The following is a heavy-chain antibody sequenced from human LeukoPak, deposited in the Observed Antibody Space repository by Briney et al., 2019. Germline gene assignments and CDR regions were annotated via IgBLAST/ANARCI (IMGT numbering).Heavy chain of an antibody. CDR1: GFTFSSYS. J-gene: IGHJ3*02. CDR3: ARTPRPFAFDI. CDR2: INHSGST. D-gene: IGHD6-6*01. Sequence: TGGSLRLSCAASGFTFSSYSMTWVRQPPGKGLEWIGEINHSGSTNYNPSLKSRVTISVDTSKNQFSLKLSSVTAADTAVYYCARTPRPFAFDIWGQGTMVTVSS. V-gene: IGHV4-34*01.